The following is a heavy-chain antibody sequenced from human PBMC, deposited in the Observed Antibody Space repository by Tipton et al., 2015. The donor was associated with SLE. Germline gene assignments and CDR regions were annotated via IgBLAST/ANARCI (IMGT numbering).Heavy chain of an antibody. J-gene: IGHJ6*02. D-gene: IGHD4-11*01. Sequence: QLVQSGPEVKKPGASVRVSCKASGYTFTTYGISWVRQAPGQGLEWMGWISTYNGNTNYAQKLQGRVTMTSDTSTSTAYMELRSLRSDDTAIYYCAKGNDYSSYYYYYGMDVWGQGTTVTVSS. CDR1: GYTFTTYG. CDR2: ISTYNGNT. CDR3: AKGNDYSSYYYYYGMDV. V-gene: IGHV1-18*01.